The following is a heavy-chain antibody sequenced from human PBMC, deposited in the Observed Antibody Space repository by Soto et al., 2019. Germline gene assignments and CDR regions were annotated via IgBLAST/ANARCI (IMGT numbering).Heavy chain of an antibody. D-gene: IGHD6-19*01. V-gene: IGHV3-21*01. Sequence: GGSLRLSCAASGFTFSSYSMNWVRQAPGKVLEWVSSISTSSSYIYYADSVKGRFTISRDNAKNSLYLQMNSLRAEDTAVYYCAREVSGSYYSYGMDVWGQGTTVTVSS. J-gene: IGHJ6*02. CDR2: ISTSSSYI. CDR3: AREVSGSYYSYGMDV. CDR1: GFTFSSYS.